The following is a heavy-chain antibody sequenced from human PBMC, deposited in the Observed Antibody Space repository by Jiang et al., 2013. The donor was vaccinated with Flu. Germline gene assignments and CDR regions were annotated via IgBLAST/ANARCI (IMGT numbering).Heavy chain of an antibody. V-gene: IGHV3-9*01. CDR3: AKDMGYDFWRSGTSYGMDV. CDR2: ISWNSGSI. J-gene: IGHJ6*02. Sequence: VQLLESGGGLVQPGRSLRLSCAASGFTFDDYAMHWVRQAPGKGLEWVSGISWNSGSIGYADSVKGRFTISRDNAKNSLYLQMNSLRAEDTALYYCAKDMGYDFWRSGTSYGMDVWGQGTTVTVSS. CDR1: GFTFDDYA. D-gene: IGHD3-3*01.